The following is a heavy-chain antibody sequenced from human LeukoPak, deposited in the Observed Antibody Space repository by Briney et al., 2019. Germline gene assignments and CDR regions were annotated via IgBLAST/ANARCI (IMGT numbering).Heavy chain of an antibody. CDR1: GFTFRSYG. V-gene: IGHV3-33*01. Sequence: GGSLRLSRAASGFTFRSYGMHWVRQAPGKGLEWVAVIWYDGSKTYYADSEKGRFTISRDNSKNILYLQMSSLRADDTAVYYSARYSAGSSDYWGQGTLVTVSS. CDR2: IWYDGSKT. J-gene: IGHJ4*01. CDR3: ARYSAGSSDY. D-gene: IGHD3-10*01.